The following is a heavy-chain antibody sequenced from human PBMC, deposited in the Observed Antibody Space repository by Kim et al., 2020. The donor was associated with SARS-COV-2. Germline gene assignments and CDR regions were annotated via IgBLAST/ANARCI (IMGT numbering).Heavy chain of an antibody. J-gene: IGHJ4*02. CDR3: ASIASRRGDYFDY. Sequence: SVKVSCKASGGTFSSYAISWVRQAPGQGLEWMGRIIPILGIANYAQKFQGRVTITADKSTSTAYMELSSLRSEDTAVYYCASIASRRGDYFDYWGQGTLVTVSS. CDR1: GGTFSSYA. D-gene: IGHD3-3*02. V-gene: IGHV1-69*04. CDR2: IIPILGIA.